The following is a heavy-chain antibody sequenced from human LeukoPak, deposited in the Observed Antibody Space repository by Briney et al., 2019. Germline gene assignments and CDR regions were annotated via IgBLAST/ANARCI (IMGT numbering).Heavy chain of an antibody. CDR3: ARIRGGNSKGGVDY. Sequence: GGSLRLSRAASGFTFSSYAVSWVRPAPGKGLEWVSTINGSGGSTYYADSVKGRFTISRDNSKNTLYLQMNSLRAEDTAVYYCARIRGGNSKGGVDYWGQGTLVTVSS. V-gene: IGHV3-23*01. D-gene: IGHD3-16*01. J-gene: IGHJ4*02. CDR2: INGSGGST. CDR1: GFTFSSYA.